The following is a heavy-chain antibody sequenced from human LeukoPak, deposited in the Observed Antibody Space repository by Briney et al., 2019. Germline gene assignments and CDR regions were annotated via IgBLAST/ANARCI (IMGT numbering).Heavy chain of an antibody. CDR3: AKAVRGVTLGAFDI. J-gene: IGHJ3*02. D-gene: IGHD3-10*02. CDR2: IYSGGST. V-gene: IGHV3-53*01. Sequence: GGSLRLSCAASGFTVSSNYMSWVRQAPGKGLEWVSVIYSGGSTYYADSVKGRFTISRDNSKNTLYLQMNSLRAEDTAVYYCAKAVRGVTLGAFDIWGQGTMVTVSS. CDR1: GFTVSSNY.